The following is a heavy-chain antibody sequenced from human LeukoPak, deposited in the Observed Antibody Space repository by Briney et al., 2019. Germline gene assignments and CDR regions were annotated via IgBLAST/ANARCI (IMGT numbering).Heavy chain of an antibody. CDR1: GYTFTSYG. D-gene: IGHD6-19*01. Sequence: ASVTVSCKASGYTFTSYGISWLRQPPGQGLEWMGWISAYHGNTNYAQKLQGRVTMTTDTSTSTAYMELRSLRSDDAAVYYCARNGGWYRGLDYWGQGTLVTVSS. CDR2: ISAYHGNT. CDR3: ARNGGWYRGLDY. V-gene: IGHV1-18*04. J-gene: IGHJ4*02.